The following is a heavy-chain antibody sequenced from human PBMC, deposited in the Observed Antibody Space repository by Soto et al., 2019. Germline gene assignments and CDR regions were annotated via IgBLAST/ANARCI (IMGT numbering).Heavy chain of an antibody. Sequence: VQLVEFGGGLVQPGRSLRLSCAASGVAFEDYAMHWIRQAPGQGLEWVSGISWNSAKIGYADSVKGRFTISRDNAKNTLFMQMHRLRPEDTALYYCAKAPWGVRDADTPFYGLDVWGQGTAVTVSS. D-gene: IGHD3-16*01. J-gene: IGHJ6*02. CDR3: AKAPWGVRDADTPFYGLDV. CDR2: ISWNSAKI. CDR1: GVAFEDYA. V-gene: IGHV3-9*01.